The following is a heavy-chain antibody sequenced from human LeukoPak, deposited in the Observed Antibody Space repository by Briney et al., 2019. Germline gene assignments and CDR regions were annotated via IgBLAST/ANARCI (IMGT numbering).Heavy chain of an antibody. V-gene: IGHV3-73*01. Sequence: GGSLRPSCAASGFTFSGSAMHWVRQASGKGLEWVGRIRSKANSYATAYAASVKGRFTISRDDSKNTAYLQMNSLKTEDTAVYYCTRPVWFGDPQGPWGQGTLVTVSS. CDR3: TRPVWFGDPQGP. D-gene: IGHD3-10*01. CDR2: IRSKANSYAT. J-gene: IGHJ5*02. CDR1: GFTFSGSA.